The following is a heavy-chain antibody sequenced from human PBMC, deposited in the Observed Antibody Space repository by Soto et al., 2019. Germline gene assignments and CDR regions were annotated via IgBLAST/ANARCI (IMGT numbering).Heavy chain of an antibody. CDR3: ARHMDCSGRDCSPGYYYGMDV. D-gene: IGHD2-21*01. J-gene: IGHJ6*02. V-gene: IGHV5-51*01. CDR1: GYRSTNYW. CDR2: FYPGDSDA. Sequence: PGESLKISCKGSGYRSTNYWIAWVRQMPGKGLEWMGVFYPGDSDARYNPSLEGQVTFSADKSISTAYLQWSSLKASDTAMYYCARHMDCSGRDCSPGYYYGMDVWGQGTTVTV.